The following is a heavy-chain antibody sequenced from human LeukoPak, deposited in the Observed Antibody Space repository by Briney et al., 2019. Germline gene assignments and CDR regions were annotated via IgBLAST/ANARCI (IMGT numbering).Heavy chain of an antibody. D-gene: IGHD4-23*01. CDR2: IKSDASST. CDR1: GFTFSSYW. Sequence: GGSLRLSCVASGFTFSSYWMHWVRRAPGKGLVWVSRIKSDASSTSYADSVKGRFTISRDNAKNTLYLQMNSLRAEDTAVYYCTRDPYGGNGDYWSQGTLVTVSA. V-gene: IGHV3-74*01. CDR3: TRDPYGGNGDY. J-gene: IGHJ4*02.